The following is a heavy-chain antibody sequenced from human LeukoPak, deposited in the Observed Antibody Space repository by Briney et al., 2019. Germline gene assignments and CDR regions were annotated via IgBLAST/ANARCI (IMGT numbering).Heavy chain of an antibody. Sequence: KPSETLSLTCTVSGGSISSYYWSWIRQPPGKGLEWIGEINHSGSTNYNPSLKSRVTISVDTSKNQFSLKLSSVTAADTAVYYCARERSSGLYWGQGTLVTVSS. CDR1: GGSISSYY. CDR2: INHSGST. CDR3: ARERSSGLY. V-gene: IGHV4-34*01. D-gene: IGHD6-19*01. J-gene: IGHJ4*02.